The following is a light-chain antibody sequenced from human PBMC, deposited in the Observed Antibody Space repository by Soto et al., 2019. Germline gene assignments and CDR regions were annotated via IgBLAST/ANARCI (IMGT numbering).Light chain of an antibody. CDR1: QSVLYSSNNKNY. J-gene: IGKJ1*01. CDR2: WAS. V-gene: IGKV4-1*01. Sequence: DIVMTQSPDSLAVSLGERATINCKSSQSVLYSSNNKNYLAWYQQKPGQPPKLLIYWASTRESGVPDRFSGSGSGTDFTLTISSLQADDVAVYYCQQYYSIPWTFGQGTKVDIK. CDR3: QQYYSIPWT.